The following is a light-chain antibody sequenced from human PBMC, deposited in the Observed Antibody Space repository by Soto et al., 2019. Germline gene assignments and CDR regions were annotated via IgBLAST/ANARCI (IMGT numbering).Light chain of an antibody. Sequence: QSALTQPASVSGSPGRSITISCTGTSSDVGGYNYVSWYQQHPGKAPKLMIYDVSNRPSGVSNRFSGSKSGNTASLTISGLQAEDEADYYCSSYTSSSTVVFAGGTQLTVL. CDR2: DVS. J-gene: IGLJ2*01. CDR3: SSYTSSSTVV. V-gene: IGLV2-14*01. CDR1: SSDVGGYNY.